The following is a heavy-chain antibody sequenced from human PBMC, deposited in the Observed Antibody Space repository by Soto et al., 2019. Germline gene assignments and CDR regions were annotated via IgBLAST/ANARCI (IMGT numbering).Heavy chain of an antibody. J-gene: IGHJ6*02. CDR3: ARDGIVVVPAATNYYYYGMDV. D-gene: IGHD2-2*01. CDR1: GYTFTSYD. V-gene: IGHV1-18*04. CDR2: ISAYNGNT. Sequence: QVQLVQSGAEVKKPGASVKVSCKASGYTFTSYDISWVRQAPGQGLEWMGWISAYNGNTNYAQKLQGRVTMTTDTSTSTAYMELRSLRSDDTAVYYCARDGIVVVPAATNYYYYGMDVWGQGTTVTVSS.